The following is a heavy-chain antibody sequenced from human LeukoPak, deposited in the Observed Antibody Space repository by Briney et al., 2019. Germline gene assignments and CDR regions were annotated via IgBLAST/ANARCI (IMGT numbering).Heavy chain of an antibody. CDR3: ARLPTRSDYYYYYMDV. Sequence: SETLSLTCTVSGDSISSSSHYWSWIRQPAGKGLEWVGRIYTSGSTSYNPSLKSRVTISVDTSKNQFSLKLSSVTAADTAVYYCARLPTRSDYYYYYMDVWGKGTTVTVSS. CDR2: IYTSGST. CDR1: GDSISSSSHY. V-gene: IGHV4-61*02. J-gene: IGHJ6*03.